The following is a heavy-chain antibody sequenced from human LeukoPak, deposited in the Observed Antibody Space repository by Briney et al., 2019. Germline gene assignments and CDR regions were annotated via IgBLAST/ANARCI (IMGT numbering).Heavy chain of an antibody. CDR2: INAGNGNT. Sequence: ASVKVSCKASGYTFTSYAMHWVRQAPGQRLEWMGWINAGNGNTKYSQKFQGRVTITADESTSTAYMELSSLRSEDTAVYYCARAHYYDSSGYADYWGQGTLVTVSS. V-gene: IGHV1-3*01. D-gene: IGHD3-22*01. CDR1: GYTFTSYA. CDR3: ARAHYYDSSGYADY. J-gene: IGHJ4*02.